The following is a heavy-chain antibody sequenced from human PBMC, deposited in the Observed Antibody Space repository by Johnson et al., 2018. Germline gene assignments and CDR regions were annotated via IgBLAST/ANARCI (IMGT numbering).Heavy chain of an antibody. J-gene: IGHJ6*03. CDR1: GFTFRNYG. V-gene: IGHV3-33*02. CDR3: AGVRGSYYLASYYMDV. D-gene: IGHD1-26*01. CDR2: IWHDGSHK. Sequence: QVQLVQSGGGVVQPGRSLRLSCAASGFTFRNYGMFWVRQAPGKGLEWVAVIWHDGSHKFYADSARGRFTISRDNSRDPRFLQMDSLGAEDTAVYYCAGVRGSYYLASYYMDVWGKGTTVTVSS.